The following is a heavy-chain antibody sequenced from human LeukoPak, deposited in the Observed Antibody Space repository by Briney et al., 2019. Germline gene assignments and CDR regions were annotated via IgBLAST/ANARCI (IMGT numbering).Heavy chain of an antibody. D-gene: IGHD1-26*01. CDR3: VRDAGIGLDAFDI. Sequence: SQTLSLTCAISGDSFSSNSAAWNWIRQSPSRGLEWLGRTYYRSNWYHDYAISVKNRITINPDTSKNQFSLQLNSVTPEDTAVYYCVRDAGIGLDAFDIWGQGTMVTVSS. CDR2: TYYRSNWYH. V-gene: IGHV6-1*01. J-gene: IGHJ3*02. CDR1: GDSFSSNSAA.